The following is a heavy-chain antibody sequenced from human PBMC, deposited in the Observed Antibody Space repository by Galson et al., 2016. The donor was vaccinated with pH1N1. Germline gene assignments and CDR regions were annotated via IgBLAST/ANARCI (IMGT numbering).Heavy chain of an antibody. CDR1: GFSHSGSGMS. J-gene: IGHJ3*02. CDR2: IDWDDDK. V-gene: IGHV2-70*17. Sequence: PALVKPTQTLTLTCTFSGFSHSGSGMSVSWIRQPPGKALEWLARIDWDDDKFYSTSLQTRLTISKDTSKNQVVLTMTNMDPVDTATYYCARTKRRGGWAFDIWGQGTIITVSS. D-gene: IGHD6-19*01. CDR3: ARTKRRGGWAFDI.